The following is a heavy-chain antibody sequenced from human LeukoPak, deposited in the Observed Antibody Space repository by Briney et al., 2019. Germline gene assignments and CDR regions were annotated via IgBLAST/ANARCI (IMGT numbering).Heavy chain of an antibody. CDR1: GFTFSSYA. D-gene: IGHD6-19*01. V-gene: IGHV3-23*01. CDR3: ARSLGHSSGWEYFQH. Sequence: GGSLRLSCAASGFTFSSYAMSWVRQAPGKGLEWVSAISGSGGSTYYADSVKGRFTISRDNAKNSLYLQMNSLRAEDTAVYYCARSLGHSSGWEYFQHWGQGTLVTVSS. CDR2: ISGSGGST. J-gene: IGHJ1*01.